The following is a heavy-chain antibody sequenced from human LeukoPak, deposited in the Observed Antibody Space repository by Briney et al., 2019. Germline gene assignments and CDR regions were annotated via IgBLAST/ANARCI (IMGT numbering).Heavy chain of an antibody. J-gene: IGHJ4*02. V-gene: IGHV3-48*01. CDR1: GFTFSSYS. D-gene: IGHD6-19*01. CDR2: ISSSSTI. Sequence: GGSLGLSCAASGFTFSSYSMNWVRQAPGKGLEWVSYISSSSTIYYADSVKGRFTISRDNAKNSLYLQMNSLRAEDTAVYYCARDQDYHPGYSSGWYYWGQGTLVTVSS. CDR3: ARDQDYHPGYSSGWYY.